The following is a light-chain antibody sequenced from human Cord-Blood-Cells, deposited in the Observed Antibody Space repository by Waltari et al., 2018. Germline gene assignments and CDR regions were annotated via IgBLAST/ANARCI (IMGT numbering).Light chain of an antibody. Sequence: EIVLTHSPATLSLSPGERATLCCRAGQGVSSYLAWYQQKPGQAPRLLIYDASNRATGIPARFSGSGSGTDFTLTISSLEPEDFAVYYCQQRSNWPPLTFGGGTKVEIK. CDR3: QQRSNWPPLT. J-gene: IGKJ4*01. V-gene: IGKV3-11*01. CDR2: DAS. CDR1: QGVSSY.